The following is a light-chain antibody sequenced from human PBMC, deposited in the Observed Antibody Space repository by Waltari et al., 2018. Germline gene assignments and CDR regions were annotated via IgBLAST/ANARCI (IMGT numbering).Light chain of an antibody. CDR3: QQYENLPLT. CDR1: QDITNY. V-gene: IGKV1-33*01. Sequence: DIQMTQSPSSLSASVGDRVTITCHASQDITNYLNWYNQKPGKAPKLLIYDASNLETGVPSRFSGSGSGTDFTFTISSLQPEDIATYYCQQYENLPLTFGGGTKVKIK. J-gene: IGKJ4*01. CDR2: DAS.